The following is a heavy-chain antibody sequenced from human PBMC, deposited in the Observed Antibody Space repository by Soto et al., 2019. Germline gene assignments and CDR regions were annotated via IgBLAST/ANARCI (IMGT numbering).Heavy chain of an antibody. CDR1: GGSTSTYY. CDR3: ARSPGTNGGLFDL. J-gene: IGHJ4*02. D-gene: IGHD4-17*01. CDR2: IYYSGST. Sequence: KSSETLSLTCTVSGGSTSTYYWSWIRQPPGKGLEWIAYIYYSGSTHFNPSLQSRVTISVDSSKNQVSLKLNFVTAADSAVYYCARSPGTNGGLFDLWGQGALVTVSS. V-gene: IGHV4-59*01.